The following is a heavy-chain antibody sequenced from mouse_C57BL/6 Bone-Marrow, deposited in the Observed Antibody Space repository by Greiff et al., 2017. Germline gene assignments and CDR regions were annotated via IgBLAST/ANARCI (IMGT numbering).Heavy chain of an antibody. J-gene: IGHJ3*01. CDR3: ARWGTAQIAY. CDR1: GYTFTSYW. CDR2: IDPSDSYT. Sequence: QVQLQQPGAELVRPGTSVKLSCKASGYTFTSYWMHWVKQRPGQGLEWIGEIDPSDSYTNYNQKFKGKATLTVDTSSSTAYMQLSSLTSEDSAVYYCARWGTAQIAYWGQGTLVTVSA. D-gene: IGHD3-2*02. V-gene: IGHV1-59*01.